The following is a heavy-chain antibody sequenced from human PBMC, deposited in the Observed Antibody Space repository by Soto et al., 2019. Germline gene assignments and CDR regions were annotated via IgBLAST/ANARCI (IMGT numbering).Heavy chain of an antibody. J-gene: IGHJ4*02. D-gene: IGHD3-3*01. CDR2: IYPRDSNT. CDR3: ASPLRYDFWSGFVFDY. CDR1: GYTFTSYW. Sequence: GESLNISCKSSGYTFTSYWIGLVRQMPGKGLEWMGIIYPRDSNTRYSPSFQGQVTISADKSISTAFLQWSSLKASDTAMYYCASPLRYDFWSGFVFDYWGQGTLVTVSS. V-gene: IGHV5-51*01.